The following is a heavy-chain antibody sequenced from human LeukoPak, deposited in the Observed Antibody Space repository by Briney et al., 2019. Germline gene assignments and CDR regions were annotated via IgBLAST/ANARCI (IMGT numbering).Heavy chain of an antibody. V-gene: IGHV4-59*08. D-gene: IGHD6-6*01. CDR1: GGSISSYY. Sequence: SETLSLTCTVSGGSISSYYWSWIRQPPGKGLEWIGHIYYSGSTNYNASLESRVTISVDTPKNQFSLKLSSVTAADAAVYYCARQYSSSSHFDYWGQGALVTVSS. CDR2: IYYSGST. CDR3: ARQYSSSSHFDY. J-gene: IGHJ4*02.